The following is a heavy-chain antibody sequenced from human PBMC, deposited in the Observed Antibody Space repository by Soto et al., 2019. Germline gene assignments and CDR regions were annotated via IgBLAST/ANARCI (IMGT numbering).Heavy chain of an antibody. Sequence: GGSLRLSCSASGFNFNSYAMHWVRQAPGKGLEYVSGISSNGGSTYYADSVTGRFTISRDNSKNTLYLQMSSLRVEDTAVYYCAKDRTSKTRAFDYWGQGNLVTVSS. J-gene: IGHJ4*02. CDR3: AKDRTSKTRAFDY. CDR1: GFNFNSYA. V-gene: IGHV3-64D*06. CDR2: ISSNGGST.